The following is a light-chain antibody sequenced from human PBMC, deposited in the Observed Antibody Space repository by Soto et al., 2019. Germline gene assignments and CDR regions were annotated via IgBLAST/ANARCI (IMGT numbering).Light chain of an antibody. CDR3: QQYVSSPLT. CDR1: QSVSSSY. Sequence: EIVLTQSPGTLSLSPGERATLSCRASQSVSSSYLAWYQQKPGQAPRLLIYGASSRATGIPDRFSGSGSGTEFTLTISRLEPEDFAVYSCQQYVSSPLTFGGGTKVDIK. J-gene: IGKJ4*01. CDR2: GAS. V-gene: IGKV3-20*01.